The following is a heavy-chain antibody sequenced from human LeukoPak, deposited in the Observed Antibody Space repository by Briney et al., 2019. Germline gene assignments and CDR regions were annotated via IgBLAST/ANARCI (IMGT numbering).Heavy chain of an antibody. CDR2: IYHGGTT. CDR1: GGSLSTYS. V-gene: IGHV4-59*01. D-gene: IGHD3-10*01. CDR3: ARDTTVGSGMEH. J-gene: IGHJ4*02. Sequence: SETLSLTCSVSGGSLSTYSWSWVRHSPGNRLEWIGYIYHGGTTNYNPSLKSRATISADTAKNQFSLRLRSVTVADTAIYYCARDTTVGSGMEHWGQGTLVSVSS.